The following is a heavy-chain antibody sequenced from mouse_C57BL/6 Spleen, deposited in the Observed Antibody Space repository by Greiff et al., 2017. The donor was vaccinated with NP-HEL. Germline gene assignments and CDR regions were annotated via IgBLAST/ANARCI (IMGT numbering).Heavy chain of an antibody. CDR3: ARVDDGYYGVPFDY. CDR2: IHPNSGST. J-gene: IGHJ2*01. Sequence: VQLQQPGAELVKPGASVKLSCKASGYTFTSYWMHWVKQRPGQGLEWIGMIHPNSGSTNYNEKFKSKATLTVDKSSRTAYMQLSSLTSEDSAVYYCARVDDGYYGVPFDYWGQGTTLTVSS. CDR1: GYTFTSYW. V-gene: IGHV1-64*01. D-gene: IGHD2-3*01.